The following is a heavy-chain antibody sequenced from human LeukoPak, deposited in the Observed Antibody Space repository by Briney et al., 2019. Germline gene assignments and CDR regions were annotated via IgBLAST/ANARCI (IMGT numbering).Heavy chain of an antibody. V-gene: IGHV4-39*07. J-gene: IGHJ5*02. Sequence: SETPSPPLTVSCGSISSSSYYLGWVRPPPRKGLEWIGGIYYSGSTYYNPSLKSRVTISVDTSKNQFSLKLSSVTAADTAVYYCARGPGITGTTDWFDPWDQGTLVTVSS. CDR2: IYYSGST. CDR3: ARGPGITGTTDWFDP. D-gene: IGHD1-7*01. CDR1: CGSISSSSYY.